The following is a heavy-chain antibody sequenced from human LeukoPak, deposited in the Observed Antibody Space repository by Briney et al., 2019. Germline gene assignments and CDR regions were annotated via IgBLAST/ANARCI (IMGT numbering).Heavy chain of an antibody. V-gene: IGHV3-30*03. J-gene: IGHJ4*02. CDR3: ARDWSYYGSGSSRFDY. CDR2: ISYDGSKK. Sequence: GGSLRLSCAASGFTFSNAWMNWVRQAPGKGLEWVAVISYDGSKKYYADSVKGRFTISRDNSKNTLSLQMNSLRAEDTAVYYCARDWSYYGSGSSRFDYWGQGTLVTVSS. CDR1: GFTFSNAW. D-gene: IGHD3-10*01.